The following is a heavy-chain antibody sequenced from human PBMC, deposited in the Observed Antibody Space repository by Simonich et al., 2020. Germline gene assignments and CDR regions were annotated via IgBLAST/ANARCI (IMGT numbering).Heavy chain of an antibody. CDR2: VNPNSSGT. CDR1: GYTFTGYY. V-gene: IGHV1-2*02. J-gene: IGHJ6*03. D-gene: IGHD6-6*01. CDR3: ARDRAARYYYYYYMDV. Sequence: QVQLVQSGAEVKKPGASVKVSCKASGYTFTGYYMHWVRQAPGQGPEVMGWVNPNSSGTNYAQKFQGRVTMTRDTSISTAYMELSRLRSDDTAVYYCARDRAARYYYYYYMDVWGKGTTVTVSS.